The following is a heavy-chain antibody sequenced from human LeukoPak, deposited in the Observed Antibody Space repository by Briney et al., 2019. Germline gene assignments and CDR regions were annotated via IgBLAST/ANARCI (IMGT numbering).Heavy chain of an antibody. D-gene: IGHD3-22*01. CDR1: GGSISSYY. V-gene: IGHV4-59*12. Sequence: SETLSLTCTVSGGSISSYYWSWIRQPPGKGLEWIGYIYYSGSTNYNPSLKSRVTISVDTSKNQFSLKLSSVTAADTAVYYCARFIESYYYDSSGYPDYWGQGTLVTVSS. CDR3: ARFIESYYYDSSGYPDY. J-gene: IGHJ4*02. CDR2: IYYSGST.